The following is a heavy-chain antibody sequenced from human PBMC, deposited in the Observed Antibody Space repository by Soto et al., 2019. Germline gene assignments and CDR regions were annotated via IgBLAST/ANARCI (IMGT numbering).Heavy chain of an antibody. D-gene: IGHD6-19*01. CDR1: GFTFSTYD. J-gene: IGHJ4*02. Sequence: EVQLVESGGGLVQPGGSLRLSCAASGFTFSTYDMHWVRKVTGKGLEWVSAIRTAGDTYYPGSVKGRFTISRENAKNSLYLQMDSLRVEDTAVYYCARVKSNGWYYFDNWGQGTLVTVSS. CDR3: ARVKSNGWYYFDN. CDR2: IRTAGDT. V-gene: IGHV3-13*01.